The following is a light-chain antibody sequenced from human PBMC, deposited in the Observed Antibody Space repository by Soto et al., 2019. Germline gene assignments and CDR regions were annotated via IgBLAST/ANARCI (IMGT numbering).Light chain of an antibody. V-gene: IGKV3-11*01. J-gene: IGKJ4*01. CDR2: DAS. CDR1: QSVSGY. Sequence: EIVLTQSPATLSLSPGDRATLFCRASQSVSGYVDWYQQKPGQAPRLLIYDASTRATGIPARFSGSGFGTDVTLTITSLEPGVFAIYYWLQRGFWPLSTCGGGTKVPI. CDR3: LQRGFWPLST.